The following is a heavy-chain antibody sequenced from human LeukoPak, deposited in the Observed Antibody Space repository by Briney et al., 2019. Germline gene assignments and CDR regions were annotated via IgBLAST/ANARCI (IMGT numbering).Heavy chain of an antibody. CDR3: ARVGYYYDNNCDAFDI. V-gene: IGHV3-74*03. CDR1: GFNFSNYW. J-gene: IGHJ3*02. Sequence: GGSLRLSCAASGFNFSNYWMHWVRQAPGKGLVWVSRINADGRSTTYADSVKGRFTISRDNAKSTLFLKMNTLRAEDTAVYYCARVGYYYDNNCDAFDIWGQGTMVTVSS. D-gene: IGHD3-22*01. CDR2: INADGRST.